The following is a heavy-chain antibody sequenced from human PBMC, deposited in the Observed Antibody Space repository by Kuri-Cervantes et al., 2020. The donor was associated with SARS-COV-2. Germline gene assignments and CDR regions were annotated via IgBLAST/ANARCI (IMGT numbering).Heavy chain of an antibody. CDR3: AKDMGTIFGVVIGSGYGMDV. CDR1: GGSISSGSYY. D-gene: IGHD3-3*01. Sequence: LRLSCTVSGGSISSGSYYWSWIRQPAGKGLEWIGRIYTSGSTNYNPSLKSRVTISVDTSKNQFSLKLSSVTAADTALYYCAKDMGTIFGVVIGSGYGMDVWGQGTTVTVSS. V-gene: IGHV4-61*02. J-gene: IGHJ6*02. CDR2: IYTSGST.